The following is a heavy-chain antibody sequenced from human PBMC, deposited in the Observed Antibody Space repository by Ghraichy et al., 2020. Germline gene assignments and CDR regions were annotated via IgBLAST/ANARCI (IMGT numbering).Heavy chain of an antibody. Sequence: SQTLSLTCTVSGGSISNDGYYWSWIRQHPGKGLEWIGYIYYSGSTYYNPSLRSRVFLSGDTSKNQFSLKLTSVTAADTAIYYCAKDGYKGDYSGSGSYFVYWGQGTLVTVSS. V-gene: IGHV4-31*03. J-gene: IGHJ4*02. CDR3: AKDGYKGDYSGSGSYFVY. CDR2: IYYSGST. D-gene: IGHD3-10*01. CDR1: GGSISNDGYY.